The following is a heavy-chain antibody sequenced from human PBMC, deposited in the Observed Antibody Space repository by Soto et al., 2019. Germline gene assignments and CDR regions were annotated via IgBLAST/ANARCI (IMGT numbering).Heavy chain of an antibody. V-gene: IGHV3-21*04. CDR1: GFTFSSST. D-gene: IGHD3-22*01. J-gene: IGHJ6*02. CDR2: ISSSSSYI. Sequence: GGSLRLSCTGSGFTFSSSTMTWFRQGPVKGLEWVSSISSSSSYIYFADSLKGRFTISRDNAKNSLYLQMNRLRAEDTAVYYCARVSWREKYGMDVWGQGTTVTVSS. CDR3: ARVSWREKYGMDV.